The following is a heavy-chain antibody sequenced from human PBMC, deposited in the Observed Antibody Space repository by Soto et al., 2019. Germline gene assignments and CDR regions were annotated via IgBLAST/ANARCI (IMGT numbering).Heavy chain of an antibody. CDR1: GFTFSAFG. CDR2: IRHDGSND. Sequence: VQLAESGGGLVQPGGSLRLSCAASGFTFSAFGMHWVRQAPGKGLEWVAGIRHDGSNDYYSDFAKGRLTISRDNSRDTLYLQINSLRADDSAVYYCASVNTVRSWDYDGMDIWGQGTTVTVSS. D-gene: IGHD3-10*01. J-gene: IGHJ6*02. CDR3: ASVNTVRSWDYDGMDI. V-gene: IGHV3-33*08.